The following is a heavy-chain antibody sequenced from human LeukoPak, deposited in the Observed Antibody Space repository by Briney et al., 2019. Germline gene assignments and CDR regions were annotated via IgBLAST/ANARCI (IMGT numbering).Heavy chain of an antibody. Sequence: SETLSLTCTVSGGSISSYYWSWIRQPPGKGLEWIGEINHSGSTNYNPSLKSRVTISGDTSKNQFSLKLSSVTAADTAVYYCANSGLLRNPFDYWGQGTLVTVSS. CDR2: INHSGST. D-gene: IGHD4-17*01. CDR1: GGSISSYY. V-gene: IGHV4-34*01. CDR3: ANSGLLRNPFDY. J-gene: IGHJ4*02.